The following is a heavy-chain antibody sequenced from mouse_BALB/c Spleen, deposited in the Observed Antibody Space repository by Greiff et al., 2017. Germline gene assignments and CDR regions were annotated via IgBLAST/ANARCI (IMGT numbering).Heavy chain of an antibody. CDR1: GFTFSSYA. V-gene: IGHV5-6-5*01. CDR3: ATTVGAMDY. D-gene: IGHD1-1*01. J-gene: IGHJ4*01. CDR2: ISSGGST. Sequence: EVHLVESGGGLVKPGGSLKLSCTASGFTFSSYAMSWVRQTPEKRLEWVASISSGGSTYYPDSVKGRFTISRDNARNILYMQMSSLRSEDTAMYYCATTVGAMDYWGQGTSVTVSS.